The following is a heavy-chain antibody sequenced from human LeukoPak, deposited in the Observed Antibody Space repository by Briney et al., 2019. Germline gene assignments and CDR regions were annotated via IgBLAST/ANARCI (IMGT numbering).Heavy chain of an antibody. Sequence: GGSLRLSCAASGFTVSSNYMSWLRQAPGKGLEWVSVIYSGGSTYYADSVKGRFTISRENSENTLYLQMNSLRAEDTAVYYCARRESGYYFYYWGQGTLVTVSS. CDR3: ARRESGYYFYY. CDR1: GFTVSSNY. CDR2: IYSGGST. J-gene: IGHJ4*02. V-gene: IGHV3-66*02. D-gene: IGHD3-22*01.